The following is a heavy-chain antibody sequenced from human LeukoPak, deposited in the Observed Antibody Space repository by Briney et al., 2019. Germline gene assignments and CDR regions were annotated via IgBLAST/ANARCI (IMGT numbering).Heavy chain of an antibody. J-gene: IGHJ5*02. D-gene: IGHD3-3*01. CDR1: GFSFSNYG. Sequence: GGSLRLSCAASGFSFSNYGMHWVRQAPGRGLEWVASIRYDGSYMYHIDSVKGRFTISRDNSDNRLYLQLNSLRAGDTAVYYCAKPQTDYDFWSAGWFATWGQGTLVLVSS. V-gene: IGHV3-30*02. CDR3: AKPQTDYDFWSAGWFAT. CDR2: IRYDGSYM.